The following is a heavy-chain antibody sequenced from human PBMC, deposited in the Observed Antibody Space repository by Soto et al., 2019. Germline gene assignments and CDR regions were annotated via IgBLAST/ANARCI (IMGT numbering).Heavy chain of an antibody. D-gene: IGHD1-1*01. Sequence: QVQLVESGGGVVQPGRSLRLSCVASGFAFSSFGMHWVRQAPGKGLEWVAFISHDGSKKKFVDSVKGRFTISRDDSGNTLYLQMNSLRADDTAVYFCAKDWNDANYDYDTDVWGQGTTVTVSS. CDR1: GFAFSSFG. CDR3: AKDWNDANYDYDTDV. CDR2: ISHDGSKK. J-gene: IGHJ6*02. V-gene: IGHV3-30*18.